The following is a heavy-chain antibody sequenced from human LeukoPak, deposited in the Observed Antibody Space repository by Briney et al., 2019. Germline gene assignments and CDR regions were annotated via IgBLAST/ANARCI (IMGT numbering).Heavy chain of an antibody. D-gene: IGHD4-17*01. J-gene: IGHJ4*02. CDR3: GGGPAVTRGGGDY. CDR2: MNPNSGNI. CDR1: GYTFTSYD. V-gene: IGHV1-8*01. Sequence: ASVKVSCKASGYTFTSYDINWVRQATGQGLEWMGWMNPNSGNIGYAQKLQGRVTMTTNTSISTAYMELSSLRSEDTAVYYCGGGPAVTRGGGDYWGQGTLVTVSS.